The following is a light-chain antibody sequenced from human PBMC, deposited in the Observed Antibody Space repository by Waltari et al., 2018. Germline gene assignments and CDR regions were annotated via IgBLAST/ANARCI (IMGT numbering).Light chain of an antibody. CDR3: QSVDSTDSYPV. Sequence: SNELTQPPSVSVFPGQTARITCSADALADEYAYWYQQKPGQAPVMIIYKDKERPSGIPDRFSGSSSGTTVTLTISAVQAEDEADYFCQSVDSTDSYPVFGGGTKLTVL. V-gene: IGLV3-25*03. CDR2: KDK. J-gene: IGLJ2*01. CDR1: ALADEY.